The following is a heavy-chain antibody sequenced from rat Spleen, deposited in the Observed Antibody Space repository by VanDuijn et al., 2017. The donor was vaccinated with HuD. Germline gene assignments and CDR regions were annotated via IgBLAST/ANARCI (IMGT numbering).Heavy chain of an antibody. CDR1: GFTFSSFP. J-gene: IGHJ4*01. CDR2: ISSGGGGT. CDR3: ARHHYDGYYHGPVLGVMDA. V-gene: IGHV5-25*01. D-gene: IGHD1-12*03. Sequence: EVQLVESDGGLVQPGRSLKLYCAASGFTFSSFPMAWVRQAPKKGLEWVASISSGGGGTYYPDSVKGRFTISRDNAKSTLYLQMDSLRSEDTASYYCARHHYDGYYHGPVLGVMDAWGQGASVTVSS.